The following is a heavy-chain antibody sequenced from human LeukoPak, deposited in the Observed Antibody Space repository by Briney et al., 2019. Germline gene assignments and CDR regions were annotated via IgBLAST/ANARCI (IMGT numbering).Heavy chain of an antibody. V-gene: IGHV3-7*01. CDR3: ARVKSSSWADAFDI. Sequence: PGGSLRLSCAASGFTFSSYWMSWVRQAPGKGLEWVANIKQDGSEKYYVDSVKGRFTISRDNAKNSLYLQMNSLRVEDTAVYYCARVKSSSWADAFDIWGQGTMVTVSS. CDR2: IKQDGSEK. CDR1: GFTFSSYW. J-gene: IGHJ3*02. D-gene: IGHD6-13*01.